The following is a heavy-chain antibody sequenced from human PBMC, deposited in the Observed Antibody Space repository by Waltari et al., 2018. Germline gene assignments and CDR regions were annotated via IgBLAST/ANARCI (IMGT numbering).Heavy chain of an antibody. V-gene: IGHV3-48*04. CDR2: ISGGSDSI. J-gene: IGHJ6*02. CDR3: TRTYFDFWRPYGMDV. CDR1: GFPFSSNT. Sequence: EVQLVESGGGLIEPGGSLRLSCVASGFPFSSNTMNWVRQAPGKGLEWVSYISGGSDSIDYADSVKGRFTIFRDNGKNSVYLQMNGLRAEDTAVYFCTRTYFDFWRPYGMDVWGQGTTVTVS. D-gene: IGHD3-3*01.